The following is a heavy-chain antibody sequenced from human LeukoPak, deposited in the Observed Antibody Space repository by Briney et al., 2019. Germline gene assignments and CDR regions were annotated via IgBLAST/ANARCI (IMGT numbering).Heavy chain of an antibody. D-gene: IGHD3-9*01. CDR1: GFTFSSYY. CDR2: ISGSGSST. CDR3: AKDRHDILTGPPDY. V-gene: IGHV3-23*01. Sequence: PGGSLRLSCTASGFTFSSYYMSWVRQAPGKGLEWVSAISGSGSSTYYADSVKGRFTISRDNSKNTLYLQMNSLRAEDTAVYYCAKDRHDILTGPPDYWGQGTLVTVSS. J-gene: IGHJ4*02.